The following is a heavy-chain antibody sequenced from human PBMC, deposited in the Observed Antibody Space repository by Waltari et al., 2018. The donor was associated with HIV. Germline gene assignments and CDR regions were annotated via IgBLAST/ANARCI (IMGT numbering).Heavy chain of an antibody. CDR3: ARGWDYDFWSGLEGGKFDP. D-gene: IGHD3-3*01. V-gene: IGHV6-1*01. CDR2: TYFSSKWYI. J-gene: IGHJ5*02. CDR1: GDSVPSNSAA. Sequence: QVQLQQSGPGLVKPSQTISLTCAISGDSVPSNSAAWHWIRQSPRRGLEWLGRTYFSSKWYIDYAVSVKSRITINPDTSKNHFSLQLNSVTPEDTAVYFCARGWDYDFWSGLEGGKFDPWGLGTLVTVSS.